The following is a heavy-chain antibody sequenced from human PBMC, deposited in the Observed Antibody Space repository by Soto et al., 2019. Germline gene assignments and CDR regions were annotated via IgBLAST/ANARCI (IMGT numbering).Heavy chain of an antibody. CDR3: ARQANIVATIYFDY. V-gene: IGHV4-34*01. CDR1: GGSFSGYY. CDR2: INHSGST. D-gene: IGHD5-12*01. J-gene: IGHJ4*02. Sequence: SETLSLTCAVYGGSFSGYYWSWIRQPPGKGLEWIGEINHSGSTNYNPSLKSRVTISVDTSKNQFSLKLSSVTAADTAVYYCARQANIVATIYFDYWGQGTLVTVSS.